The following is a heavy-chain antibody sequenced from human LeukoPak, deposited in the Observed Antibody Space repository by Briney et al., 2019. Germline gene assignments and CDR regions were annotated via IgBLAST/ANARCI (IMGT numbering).Heavy chain of an antibody. V-gene: IGHV4-4*07. CDR2: IYTSGST. Sequence: PSETLSLTCTVSGGSISSYYWSWIRQPAGKGLEWIGRIYTSGSTNYNPSLKSRVTMSIDTSKNQFSLKLSSVTAADTAVYYCAGVPPFGSGWDNYYFYMDVWGKGTTVTVSS. CDR3: AGVPPFGSGWDNYYFYMDV. D-gene: IGHD6-19*01. J-gene: IGHJ6*03. CDR1: GGSISSYY.